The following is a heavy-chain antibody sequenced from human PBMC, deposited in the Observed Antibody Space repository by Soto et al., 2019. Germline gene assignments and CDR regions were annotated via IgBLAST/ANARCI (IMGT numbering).Heavy chain of an antibody. CDR2: IWYDGSNT. J-gene: IGHJ4*02. Sequence: PGGSLRLSCAASGFTFSSYGMHWFRQAPGKGLEWVAVIWYDGSNTYYADSVKGRFTISRDNSKNTLYLQMNSLRAEDTAVYYCARDADTFNWNYAYYFDYWGQGTLVTV. V-gene: IGHV3-33*01. D-gene: IGHD1-7*01. CDR1: GFTFSSYG. CDR3: ARDADTFNWNYAYYFDY.